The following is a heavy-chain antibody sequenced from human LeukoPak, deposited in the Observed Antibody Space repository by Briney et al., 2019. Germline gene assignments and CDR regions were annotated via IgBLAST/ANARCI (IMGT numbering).Heavy chain of an antibody. CDR2: IYTSGST. J-gene: IGHJ3*02. V-gene: IGHV4-4*07. CDR1: GGSISNYY. CDR3: ARSRCSSISCASRGAFDI. D-gene: IGHD2-2*01. Sequence: PSETLSLTCNASGGSISNYYWSWIRQPAGKGLELTGRIYTSGSTNYNPSLKSRVTMSVDTSKNQFSLKLSSVTAADTAVYYCARSRCSSISCASRGAFDIWGQGTMVTVSS.